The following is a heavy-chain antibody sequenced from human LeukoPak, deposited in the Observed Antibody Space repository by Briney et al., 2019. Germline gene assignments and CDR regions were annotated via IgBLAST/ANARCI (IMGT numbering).Heavy chain of an antibody. CDR2: ISGSGGST. CDR3: AKSRGPYSGSFNWFDP. D-gene: IGHD3-10*01. J-gene: IGHJ5*02. V-gene: IGHV3-23*01. CDR1: GFTFSSYA. Sequence: PGGSLRLSCAASGFTFSSYAMSWVRQAPGKGLEWVSAISGSGGSTYYADSVKGRFTISRDNSKNTLYLQMNSLRAEDTAVYYCAKSRGPYSGSFNWFDPWGQGTLVTVSS.